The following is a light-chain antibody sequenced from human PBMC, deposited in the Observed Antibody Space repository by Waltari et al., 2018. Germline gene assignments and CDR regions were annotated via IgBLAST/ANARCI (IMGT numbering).Light chain of an antibody. V-gene: IGLV2-11*01. CDR2: DVS. CDR3: CSYAGSYVV. CDR1: SSDVGSYNY. J-gene: IGLJ2*01. Sequence: QSALTQPRSVSGSPGQPVPISCTGTSSDVGSYNYVSWYQQYPGKVPKLMIYDVSKRPSGGPDRFSGSKSGNTASLTISGLQAEDEADYYCCSYAGSYVVFGGGTKLTVL.